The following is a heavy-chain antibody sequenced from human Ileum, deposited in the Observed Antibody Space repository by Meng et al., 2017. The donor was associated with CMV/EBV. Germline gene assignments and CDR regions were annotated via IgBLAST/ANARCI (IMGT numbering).Heavy chain of an antibody. CDR2: INHSGST. CDR1: GGSFSGYY. J-gene: IGHJ4*02. CDR3: ARGVAGGPFDY. Sequence: QVQLQQWGAGPLNPSEPLSLTCAVYGGSFSGYYWSWIRQPPGKGLEWIGEINHSGSTNYNPSLKSRVTISVDTSKNQFFLKLSSVTAADTAVYYCARGVAGGPFDYWGQGTLVTVSS. D-gene: IGHD2-15*01. V-gene: IGHV4-34*01.